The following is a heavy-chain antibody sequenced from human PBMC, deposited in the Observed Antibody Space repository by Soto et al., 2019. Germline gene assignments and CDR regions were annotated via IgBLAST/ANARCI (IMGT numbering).Heavy chain of an antibody. V-gene: IGHV3-53*02. J-gene: IGHJ4*02. CDR3: ARGRNVYEHSGYSYY. CDR1: GCTVSSNY. D-gene: IGHD3-22*01. CDR2: IYSGCST. Sequence: EVQLVETGGGLIQPGGSLRLSCAASGCTVSSNYMSWVRQAPGKGLEWVSIIYSGCSTHYAPSVEGRFTISRDNTKNTLYLQMNSLNDDNTAVYYCARGRNVYEHSGYSYYLGRITLVTVSP.